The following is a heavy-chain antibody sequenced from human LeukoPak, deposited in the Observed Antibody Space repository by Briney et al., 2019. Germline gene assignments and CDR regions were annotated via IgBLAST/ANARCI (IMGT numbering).Heavy chain of an antibody. Sequence: SETLSLTCAVYGGSFSGYYWSWIRQPPGKGLEWIGEINHSGSTNYNPSLKSRVTISVDTSKNQFSLKLSSVTAADTAVYYCARETADQLFGYWGQGTLVTVSS. CDR3: ARETADQLFGY. CDR1: GGSFSGYY. J-gene: IGHJ4*02. D-gene: IGHD2-2*01. CDR2: INHSGST. V-gene: IGHV4-34*01.